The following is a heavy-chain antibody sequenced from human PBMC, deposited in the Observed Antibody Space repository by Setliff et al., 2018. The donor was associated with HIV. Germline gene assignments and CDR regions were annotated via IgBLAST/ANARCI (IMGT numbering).Heavy chain of an antibody. V-gene: IGHV4-39*01. CDR2: IYYSGST. J-gene: IGHJ3*01. CDR3: ARQGAGYYYDSSEYYTGNGFDF. Sequence: SETLSLTCTVSGETIRNGFYYWHWMRQPPGKGLEWIGSIYYSGSTHYKSSLKSRVTISVDTSKNQFSLRLSSVTAADTAVYYCARQGAGYYYDSSEYYTGNGFDFWGQGTLVTVSS. D-gene: IGHD3-22*01. CDR1: GETIRNGFYY.